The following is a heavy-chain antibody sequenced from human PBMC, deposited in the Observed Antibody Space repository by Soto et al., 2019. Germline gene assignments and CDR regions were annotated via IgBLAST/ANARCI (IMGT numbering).Heavy chain of an antibody. J-gene: IGHJ6*02. CDR2: ISYDGSNK. V-gene: IGHV3-30*18. CDR1: GFTFSSYG. Sequence: PGGSLRLSCAASGFTFSSYGMHWVRQAPGKGLEWVAVISYDGSNKYYADSVKGRFTISRDNSKNTLYLQMNSLRAEDTAVYYCAKEPEQQRVFYYYGMDVWGQGTTVTVSS. CDR3: AKEPEQQRVFYYYGMDV. D-gene: IGHD6-13*01.